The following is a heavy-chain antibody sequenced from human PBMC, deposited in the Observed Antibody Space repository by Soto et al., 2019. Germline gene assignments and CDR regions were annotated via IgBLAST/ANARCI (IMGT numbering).Heavy chain of an antibody. CDR2: IWYDGTNK. V-gene: IGHV3-30*02. CDR3: AAIPPAAFDI. CDR1: GFTFSNYG. Sequence: PGGSLRLSCAASGFTFSNYGMHWVRQAPGKGLEWVALIWYDGTNKYYVDSVKGRSVISRDNSKNTLYLQMSSLRAEDTAFYYCAAIPPAAFDIWGQGTMVTVSS. J-gene: IGHJ3*02. D-gene: IGHD2-21*01.